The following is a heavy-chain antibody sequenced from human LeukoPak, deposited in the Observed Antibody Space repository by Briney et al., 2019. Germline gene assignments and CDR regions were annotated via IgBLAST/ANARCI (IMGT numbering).Heavy chain of an antibody. CDR2: VDYSGST. V-gene: IGHV4-59*01. CDR3: ARDFAGNYYFHY. J-gene: IGHJ4*02. CDR1: GGSISGYY. Sequence: KPSETLSLTCTVSGGSISGYYWNWIRQPPGKGLEWIGYVDYSGSTNYSPSLKSRVTISVDTFKKHFSLRLSSVTAADTAVYYCARDFAGNYYFHYWGQGTLVTVSS. D-gene: IGHD1-7*01.